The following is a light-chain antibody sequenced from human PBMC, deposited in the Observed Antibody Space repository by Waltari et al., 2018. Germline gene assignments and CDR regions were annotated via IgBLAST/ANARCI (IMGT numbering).Light chain of an antibody. CDR2: AAS. J-gene: IGKJ2*01. Sequence: DIQMTQSPSSLSASVGDSVTITCRASQTIVTYLNWYQQTAGKAPKLLLYAASALQSGVPSRFRGSGSGTDFTLTITSLQPEDFATYYCHQSHTVPHTFGQGTKLEIK. CDR1: QTIVTY. V-gene: IGKV1-39*01. CDR3: HQSHTVPHT.